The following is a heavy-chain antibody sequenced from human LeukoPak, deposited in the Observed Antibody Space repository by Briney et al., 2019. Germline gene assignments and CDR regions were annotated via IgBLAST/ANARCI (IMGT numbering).Heavy chain of an antibody. V-gene: IGHV3-23*01. J-gene: IGHJ4*02. CDR1: GFTFRSYA. D-gene: IGHD5-18*01. Sequence: GGSLRLSCAASGFTFRSYAMSWVRQAPGKGLEWVSVISGSGGSTYYADSVKGRFAMSRDNAKNSVYLHMNSLRAEDTAVYYCARGRYSYGLLDYWGQGTLVTVSS. CDR3: ARGRYSYGLLDY. CDR2: ISGSGGST.